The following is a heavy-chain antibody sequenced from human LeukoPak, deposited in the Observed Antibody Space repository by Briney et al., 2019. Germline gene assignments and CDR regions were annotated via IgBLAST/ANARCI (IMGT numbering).Heavy chain of an antibody. Sequence: GGSLRLSCAASGFTFSSYAMHWVRQAPGKGLEWVAVISYDGSNKYYADSVKGRFTISRDNSKNTLYLQMNSLRAEDTAVYYCARDDILTGYYIDDYWGQGTLVTVSS. V-gene: IGHV3-30*07. CDR1: GFTFSSYA. D-gene: IGHD3-9*01. CDR3: ARDDILTGYYIDDY. CDR2: ISYDGSNK. J-gene: IGHJ4*02.